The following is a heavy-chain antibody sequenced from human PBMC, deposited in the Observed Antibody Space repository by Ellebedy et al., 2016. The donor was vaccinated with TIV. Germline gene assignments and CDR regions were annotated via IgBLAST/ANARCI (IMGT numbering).Heavy chain of an antibody. CDR3: ARERPSSSWYGGYYYGMDV. CDR2: VVGSGERT. J-gene: IGHJ6*02. CDR1: GFTFSSHA. Sequence: GGSLRLSCAASGFTFSSHAMSWVRQAPGKGLEWVSTVVGSGERTFYADSVKGRFTISRDSAKNSLYLQMNTLGGEDTAVYYCARERPSSSWYGGYYYGMDVWGQGTTVTVSS. D-gene: IGHD6-13*01. V-gene: IGHV3-23*01.